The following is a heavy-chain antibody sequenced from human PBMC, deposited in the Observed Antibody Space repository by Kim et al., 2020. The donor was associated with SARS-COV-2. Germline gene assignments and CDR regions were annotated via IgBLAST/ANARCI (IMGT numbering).Heavy chain of an antibody. J-gene: IGHJ3*02. CDR2: IYSGGST. V-gene: IGHV3-53*01. D-gene: IGHD3-22*01. CDR3: ARDGGSGYYYTFDAFDI. Sequence: GGSLRLSCAASGFTVSSNYMSWVRQAPGKGLEWVSVIYSGGSTYYADSVKGRFTISRDNSKNTLYLQMNSLRAEDTAVYYCARDGGSGYYYTFDAFDIWGQGTMVTVSS. CDR1: GFTVSSNY.